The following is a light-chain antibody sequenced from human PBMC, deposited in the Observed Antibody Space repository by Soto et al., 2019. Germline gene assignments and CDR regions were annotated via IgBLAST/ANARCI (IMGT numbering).Light chain of an antibody. Sequence: EIVMTQSPATLSVSPGERATLSCRDSQSVSGNFAWYQQKPGQAPRLLIYGASTRATGIPARFSGSGSGTDFTLTISSLQAEDFAVYYCQQYNNWSPLTFGGGTKVEIK. CDR1: QSVSGN. CDR3: QQYNNWSPLT. CDR2: GAS. J-gene: IGKJ4*01. V-gene: IGKV3-15*01.